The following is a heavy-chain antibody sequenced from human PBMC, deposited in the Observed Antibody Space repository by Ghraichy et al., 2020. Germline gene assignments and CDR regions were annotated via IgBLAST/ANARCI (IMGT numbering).Heavy chain of an antibody. CDR2: TYYRSKWYN. D-gene: IGHD5-24*01. CDR1: GDSVSSNSGA. J-gene: IGHJ4*02. V-gene: IGHV6-1*01. CDR3: ARDSSVGDGRNPCFDF. Sequence: SQTLSLTCAISGDSVSSNSGAWNWIRQSPSRGLEWLGRTYYRSKWYNDYALSVKSRITINPDTSKNQFSLQLNSVTLEDTAVYYCARDSSVGDGRNPCFDFWCQGTLVTVSS.